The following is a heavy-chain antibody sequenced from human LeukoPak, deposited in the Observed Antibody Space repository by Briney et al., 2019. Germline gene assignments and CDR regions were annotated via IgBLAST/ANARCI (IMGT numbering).Heavy chain of an antibody. CDR2: IYYSGST. CDR3: ARGRGYCSGGSCYGIWFDP. V-gene: IGHV4-39*07. Sequence: SETLSLTCTVSGGSISSSSYYWGWIRQPPGKGLEWIGSIYYSGSTYYNPSLKSRVTISVDTSKNQFSLKLSSVTAADTAVYYCARGRGYCSGGSCYGIWFDPWGQGTLVTVSS. J-gene: IGHJ5*02. D-gene: IGHD2-15*01. CDR1: GGSISSSSYY.